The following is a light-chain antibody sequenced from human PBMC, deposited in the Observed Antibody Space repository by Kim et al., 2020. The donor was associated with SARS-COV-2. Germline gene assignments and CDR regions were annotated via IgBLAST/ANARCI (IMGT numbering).Light chain of an antibody. V-gene: IGKV3-20*01. CDR1: QSVSSSY. J-gene: IGKJ4*01. CDR3: QQYGSPPLT. CDR2: GAS. Sequence: EIVLTQSPGTLSLSPGERATLSCRASQSVSSSYLAWNQQKPGQAPRLLISGASSRATGIPERFSGSGSGTDFTLTISRLEPEDFAVYYCQQYGSPPLTFGGGTKVDIK.